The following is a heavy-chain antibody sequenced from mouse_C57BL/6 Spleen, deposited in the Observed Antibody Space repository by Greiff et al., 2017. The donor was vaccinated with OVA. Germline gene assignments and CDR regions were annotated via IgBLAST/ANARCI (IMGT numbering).Heavy chain of an antibody. D-gene: IGHD2-5*01. CDR3: TTSGYSNRAWFAY. J-gene: IGHJ3*01. CDR2: IDPENGDT. Sequence: EVHLVESGAELVRPGASVKLSCTASGFNIKDDYMHWVKQRPEQGLEWIGWIDPENGDTEYASKFQGKATITADTSSNTAYLQLSSLTSEDTAVYYCTTSGYSNRAWFAYWGQGTLVTVSA. V-gene: IGHV14-4*01. CDR1: GFNIKDDY.